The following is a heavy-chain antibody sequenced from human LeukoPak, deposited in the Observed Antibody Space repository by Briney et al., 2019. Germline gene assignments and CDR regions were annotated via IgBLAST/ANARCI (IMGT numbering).Heavy chain of an antibody. D-gene: IGHD3-9*01. CDR1: GFTFSNYA. CDR3: AKWGDYDILTGYYDFDY. Sequence: GASLRLSCAASGFTFSNYAMSWVRQAPGKGLEWVSAIVGTGGSTYYADSVKGRFTISRDNSKNTLYLQMNSLRAEDTAVYYCAKWGDYDILTGYYDFDYWGQGTLVTVSS. J-gene: IGHJ4*02. V-gene: IGHV3-23*01. CDR2: IVGTGGST.